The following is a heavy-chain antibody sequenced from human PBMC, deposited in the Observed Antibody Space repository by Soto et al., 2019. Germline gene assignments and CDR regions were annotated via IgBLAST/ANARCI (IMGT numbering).Heavy chain of an antibody. CDR2: LNPSDGTT. CDR1: GYPFTSYS. Sequence: ASVKGSCKATGYPFTSYSFHWVRQAPGQGLELMGMLNPSDGTTTYSQKFQGRVTMTRDTSKSTVYMDLSSLTSEDTAMYYRARGQLVPDSRGR. V-gene: IGHV1-46*01. J-gene: IGHJ2*01. D-gene: IGHD6-6*01. CDR3: ARGQLVPDS.